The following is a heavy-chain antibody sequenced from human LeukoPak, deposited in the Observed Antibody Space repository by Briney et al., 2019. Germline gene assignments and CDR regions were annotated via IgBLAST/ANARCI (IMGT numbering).Heavy chain of an antibody. J-gene: IGHJ4*02. CDR2: IKQDGSEK. D-gene: IGHD6-19*01. V-gene: IGHV3-7*03. CDR3: AGGAGWLVDY. CDR1: GTTFSRYW. Sequence: PGGSLRLSCEAAGTTFSRYWMNWVRQAPGKGLEWVANIKQDGSEKYYVDSVKGRFTISRDNAKNSLYLQMNSLRAEDTAVYYCAGGAGWLVDYWGQGTLVTVPS.